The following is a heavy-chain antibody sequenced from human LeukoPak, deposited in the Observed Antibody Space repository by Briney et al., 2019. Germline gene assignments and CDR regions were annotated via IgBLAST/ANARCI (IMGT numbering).Heavy chain of an antibody. CDR3: AKYGGSYHTPFDY. V-gene: IGHV3-23*01. J-gene: IGHJ4*02. Sequence: GGSLRLSCAASGFTFSSYAMSWFRQAPGKGLEWVSAISGSGGSTYYADSVKGRFTISRDNSKNTLYLQMNSLRAEDTAVYYCAKYGGSYHTPFDYWGQGTLVTVSS. D-gene: IGHD1-26*01. CDR1: GFTFSSYA. CDR2: ISGSGGST.